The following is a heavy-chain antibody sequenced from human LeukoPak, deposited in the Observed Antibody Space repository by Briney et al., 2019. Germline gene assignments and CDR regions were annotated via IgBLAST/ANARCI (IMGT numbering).Heavy chain of an antibody. CDR3: ARDFYYYGSGKYFSVDVFDI. CDR2: IKDDGSDK. J-gene: IGHJ3*02. CDR1: GFNFSAYW. V-gene: IGHV3-7*01. D-gene: IGHD3-10*01. Sequence: GGSLRLSCSASGFNFSAYWMTWVRQAPGKWLEWVANIKDDGSDKYYMESVKGRFTISRDNAKNSLHLQLNSLRAEDTAVYYCARDFYYYGSGKYFSVDVFDIWGQGTMVTVSS.